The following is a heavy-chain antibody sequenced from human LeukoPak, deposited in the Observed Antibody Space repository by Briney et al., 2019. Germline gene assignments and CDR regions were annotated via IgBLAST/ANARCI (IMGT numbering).Heavy chain of an antibody. J-gene: IGHJ5*02. D-gene: IGHD3-10*01. CDR3: ARYASGSYYWFDP. CDR2: VYYTGSA. V-gene: IGHV4-39*01. Sequence: PSETLSLTCTVSGGSISSTSYHWAWIRQPPGKGLEWIATVYYTGSAYYNPSLKSRVTISVDTSKSQLSLKLSSVTTADTALYYCARYASGSYYWFDPWGQGTLVTVSS. CDR1: GGSISSTSYH.